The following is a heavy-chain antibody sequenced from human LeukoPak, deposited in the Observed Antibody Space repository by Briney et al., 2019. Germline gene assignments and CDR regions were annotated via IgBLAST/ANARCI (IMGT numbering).Heavy chain of an antibody. Sequence: GGSLRLSCATSGFSFSSYAMSWVRQAPGKGLEWVSAISGSGGSTYYADSVKGRFTIARDNSKNTLYLQMNSLRAEDTAVYYCAKDLYSGSYMPGDYWGQGTLVTVSS. CDR1: GFSFSSYA. J-gene: IGHJ4*02. CDR2: ISGSGGST. D-gene: IGHD1-26*01. CDR3: AKDLYSGSYMPGDY. V-gene: IGHV3-23*01.